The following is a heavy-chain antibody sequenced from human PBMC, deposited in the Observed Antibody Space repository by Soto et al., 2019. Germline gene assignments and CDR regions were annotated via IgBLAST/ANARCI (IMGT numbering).Heavy chain of an antibody. D-gene: IGHD3-10*01. J-gene: IGHJ4*02. CDR1: GFTFSSYS. CDR3: ARGLPDGSGQYCDY. V-gene: IGHV3-21*01. Sequence: EVQLVEFGGGLVKPGRSLRLSCAASGFTFSSYSMNWVRQAPGKGLEWVSSISSSSSYIYYGDSVKGRFTISRDNAKNSLYLQMNSLRAEDTAVYYCARGLPDGSGQYCDYWGQGTLVTVSS. CDR2: ISSSSSYI.